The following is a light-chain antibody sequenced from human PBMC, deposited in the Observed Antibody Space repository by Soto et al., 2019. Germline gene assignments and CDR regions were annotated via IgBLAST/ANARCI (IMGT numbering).Light chain of an antibody. CDR2: GAS. V-gene: IGKV3-20*01. Sequence: EIVLTQSPDTLSLSPGERATLSCRASQSVSSSSLAWYQQIPGQAPRLLIYGASSRATGIPDRFSGSGSGTDFTLTISRLEPEDFAVYYCQQYGSSPRTFGQGTRVEIK. CDR1: QSVSSSS. CDR3: QQYGSSPRT. J-gene: IGKJ1*01.